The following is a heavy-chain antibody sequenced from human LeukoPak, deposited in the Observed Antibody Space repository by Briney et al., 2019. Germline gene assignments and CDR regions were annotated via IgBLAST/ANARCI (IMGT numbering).Heavy chain of an antibody. CDR1: GYTFTSYG. Sequence: ASVRVSCKASGYTFTSYGISWVRQAPGQGLEWMGWISAYNGNTNYAQKLQGRVTMTTDTSTSTAYMELRSLRSDDTAVYYCATRRPHQPDTFTYFDYWGQGTLVTVSS. CDR2: ISAYNGNT. D-gene: IGHD2-2*02. CDR3: ATRRPHQPDTFTYFDY. J-gene: IGHJ4*02. V-gene: IGHV1-18*01.